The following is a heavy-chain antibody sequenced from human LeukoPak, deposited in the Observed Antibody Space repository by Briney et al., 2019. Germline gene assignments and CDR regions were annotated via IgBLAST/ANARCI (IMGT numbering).Heavy chain of an antibody. J-gene: IGHJ3*02. CDR3: ARARSPDAFDI. CDR2: ISSSSSTI. Sequence: PWGSLRLSCAASGFTFSSYSMNWVRQAPGKGLEWFSYISSSSSTIYYADSVKGRFTISRDNAKNSLYLQMNSLRAEDTAVYYCARARSPDAFDIWGQGTMVTVSS. CDR1: GFTFSSYS. V-gene: IGHV3-48*01.